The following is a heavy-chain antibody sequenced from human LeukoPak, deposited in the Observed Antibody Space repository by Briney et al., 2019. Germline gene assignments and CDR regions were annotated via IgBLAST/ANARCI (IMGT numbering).Heavy chain of an antibody. V-gene: IGHV3-21*04. CDR1: GFTFSSYS. Sequence: GGSLRLSCAASGFTFSSYSMNWVRQAPGKGLEWVSSISSSSSYIYYADSVKGRFTISRDNAKNSLYLQMNSLRAEDTAVYYCAKAYGSGDSFDYWGQGTLVTVSS. J-gene: IGHJ4*02. CDR3: AKAYGSGDSFDY. D-gene: IGHD3-10*01. CDR2: ISSSSSYI.